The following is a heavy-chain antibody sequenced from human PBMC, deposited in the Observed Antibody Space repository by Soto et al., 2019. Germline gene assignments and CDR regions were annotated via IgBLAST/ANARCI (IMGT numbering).Heavy chain of an antibody. V-gene: IGHV3-53*01. CDR3: VQTTGWPGFDF. CDR2: IYGGGTT. Sequence: EVPLVESGGGLIQPGGSLRLSCAASGFAVSSKYMTWVRQAPGKGLEWVSVIYGGGTTYYADSVKGRFPISRDTSKNTLYLQMNSLRAEDTAVYYCVQTTGWPGFDFWGQGTLVTVSS. CDR1: GFAVSSKY. J-gene: IGHJ4*02. D-gene: IGHD6-19*01.